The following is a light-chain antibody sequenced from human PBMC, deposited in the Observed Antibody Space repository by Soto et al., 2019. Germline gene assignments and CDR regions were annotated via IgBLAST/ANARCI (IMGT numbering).Light chain of an antibody. CDR3: QQYNIYST. CDR2: KAS. J-gene: IGKJ5*01. CDR1: QSISSW. Sequence: DIQITKSPSTLSASVGDRVTITCRASQSISSWLAWYQQKPGKAPKHLIYKASSLESGVPSRFSGSGSGTEFTLTISSLQPDDFATYYCQQYNIYSTFGQGTRLEIK. V-gene: IGKV1-5*03.